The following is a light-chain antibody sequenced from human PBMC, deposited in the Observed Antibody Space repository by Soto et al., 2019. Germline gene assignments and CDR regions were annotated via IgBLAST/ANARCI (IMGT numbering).Light chain of an antibody. Sequence: SALTQPASVSGSPGQSITISCTGTRSDVGYSNYFSWYQQLPGKAPKLMIYDVSDRPSGVSNRFSGSKSGSTASLTISGLQAEDEADYYCSSYTSSSLYVFGTGTTLTVL. J-gene: IGLJ1*01. V-gene: IGLV2-14*01. CDR2: DVS. CDR1: RSDVGYSNY. CDR3: SSYTSSSLYV.